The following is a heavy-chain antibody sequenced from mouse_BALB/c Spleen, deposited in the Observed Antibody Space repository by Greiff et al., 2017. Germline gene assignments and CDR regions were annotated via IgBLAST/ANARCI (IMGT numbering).Heavy chain of an antibody. CDR2: IWAGGST. D-gene: IGHD1-2*01. CDR3: ARKITTATRGAMDY. V-gene: IGHV2-9*02. J-gene: IGHJ4*01. CDR1: GFSLTSYG. Sequence: VQLVESGPGLVAPSQSLSITCTVSGFSLTSYGVHWVRQPPGKGLEWLGVIWAGGSTNYNSALMSRLSISKDNSKSQVFLKMNSLQTDDTAMYYCARKITTATRGAMDYWGQGTSVTVSS.